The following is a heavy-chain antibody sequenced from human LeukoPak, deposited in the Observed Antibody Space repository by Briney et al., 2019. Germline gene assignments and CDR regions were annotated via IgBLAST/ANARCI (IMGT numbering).Heavy chain of an antibody. V-gene: IGHV1-69-2*01. CDR3: ATGRGISFDWLSPFNWFDP. CDR2: VDPEDGET. J-gene: IGHJ5*02. Sequence: VKVSCKVSGCTFADYYMHWVRQAPGKGLEWIGLVDPEDGETIYAEKFQGRVTITADTSTDTAYMELSSLRSEDTAVYYCATGRGISFDWLSPFNWFDPWGQGTLVTVSS. D-gene: IGHD3-9*01. CDR1: GCTFADYY.